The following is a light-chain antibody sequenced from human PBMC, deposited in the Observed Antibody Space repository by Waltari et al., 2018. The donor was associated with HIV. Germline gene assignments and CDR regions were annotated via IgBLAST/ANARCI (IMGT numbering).Light chain of an antibody. Sequence: DIQMTQSPSSLSASVGDRVTITCRASQSISSYLNWYQQKPGKAPTLLIYAASSLQSGVPSRFSVMGSGTDFTLTISSLQPEDFATYYCQQSYSTPWTFGQGTKVEIK. V-gene: IGKV1-39*01. J-gene: IGKJ1*01. CDR1: QSISSY. CDR2: AAS. CDR3: QQSYSTPWT.